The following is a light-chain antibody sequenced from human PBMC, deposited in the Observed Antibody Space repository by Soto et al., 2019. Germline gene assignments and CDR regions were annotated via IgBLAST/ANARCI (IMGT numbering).Light chain of an antibody. CDR2: AAP. Sequence: DIQMTQSPSSLSASVGDRVTITCRASQSISSYLNWYQQKPGKAPKLLIYAAPSLQSGVPSRFSGSGSGTDFTLTISSLQPQDFATYYCQQSYSTPWTFGQGTKM. CDR1: QSISSY. J-gene: IGKJ1*01. V-gene: IGKV1-39*01. CDR3: QQSYSTPWT.